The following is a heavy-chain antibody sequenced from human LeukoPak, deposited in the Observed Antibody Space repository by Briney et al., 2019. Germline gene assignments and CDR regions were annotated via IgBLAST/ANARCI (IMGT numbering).Heavy chain of an antibody. V-gene: IGHV3-48*04. CDR3: ATDQYCSSTSCSDDAFDI. CDR1: GFSFSSYS. J-gene: IGHJ3*02. D-gene: IGHD2-2*01. Sequence: PGGSLRLSCAASGFSFSSYSMNWVRQAPGKGLEWVSYISGSSSSIYYADSVKGRFTIARDNAKDSLYLQMNSLRAEDTAVYYCATDQYCSSTSCSDDAFDIWGQGTMVTVSS. CDR2: ISGSSSSI.